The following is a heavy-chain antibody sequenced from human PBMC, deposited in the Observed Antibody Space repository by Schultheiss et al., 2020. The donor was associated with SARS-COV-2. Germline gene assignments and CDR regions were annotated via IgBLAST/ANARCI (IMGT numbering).Heavy chain of an antibody. J-gene: IGHJ4*02. CDR1: GGAFSGYY. Sequence: SETLSLTCAVNGGAFSGYYWSWIRQPPGKGLEWIGEVSHSGSTNYNQALKSRLTISLDTSKKRFSLRLDSVTAADTATYYCARGGLESSSWYYFDHWGQGTLVTVSS. CDR2: VSHSGST. V-gene: IGHV4-34*01. CDR3: ARGGLESSSWYYFDH. D-gene: IGHD6-13*01.